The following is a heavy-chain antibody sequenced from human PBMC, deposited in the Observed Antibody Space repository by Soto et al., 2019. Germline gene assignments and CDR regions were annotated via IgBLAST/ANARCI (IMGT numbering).Heavy chain of an antibody. D-gene: IGHD3-9*01. CDR1: GGTFSSYT. J-gene: IGHJ5*02. Sequence: QVQLVQSGAEVKKPGSSVKVSCKASGGTFSSYTISWVRQAPGQGLEWMGRIIPILGIANYAQKFQGRVTITADKSTSTAYMELSSLRSEDTAVYYCARSILTGYYEDDNWFDPWGQGTLVTVSS. CDR2: IIPILGIA. V-gene: IGHV1-69*02. CDR3: ARSILTGYYEDDNWFDP.